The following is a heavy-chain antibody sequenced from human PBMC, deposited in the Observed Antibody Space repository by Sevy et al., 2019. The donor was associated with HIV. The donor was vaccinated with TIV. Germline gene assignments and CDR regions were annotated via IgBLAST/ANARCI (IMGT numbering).Heavy chain of an antibody. D-gene: IGHD3-3*01. V-gene: IGHV3-21*01. J-gene: IGHJ4*02. CDR1: GFTFSSYS. Sequence: GGSLRLSCAASGFTFSSYSMNWVRQAPGKGLEWVSSISSSSSYIYYADSVKGRFTISRDNAKNSLYLQMNSLRAEDTAVYYCARGAYFWAGYKTAPVDYWGQGTLVTVSS. CDR3: ARGAYFWAGYKTAPVDY. CDR2: ISSSSSYI.